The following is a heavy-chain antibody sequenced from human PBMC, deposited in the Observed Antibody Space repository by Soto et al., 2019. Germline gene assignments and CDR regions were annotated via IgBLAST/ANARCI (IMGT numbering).Heavy chain of an antibody. CDR1: GASIRSYH. V-gene: IGHV4-4*07. CDR2: MQHTGNT. CDR3: AKDVSSRRWFDP. J-gene: IGHJ5*02. Sequence: TLSLTCAVSGASIRSYHWSWIRQPAGKGLEWIGRMQHTGNTNYNPSLKSRVTMSVDTSKNQISLKMTSVTAADTAVYFCAKDVSSRRWFDPWGQGILVTVSS. D-gene: IGHD3-16*01.